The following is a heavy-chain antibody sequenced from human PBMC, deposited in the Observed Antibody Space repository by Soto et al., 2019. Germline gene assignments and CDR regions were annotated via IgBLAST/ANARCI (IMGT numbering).Heavy chain of an antibody. D-gene: IGHD2-21*01. CDR3: AKDYLWTGFDP. Sequence: PSETLSLTCTVSNGSISTYYWSWVRQAPGKGLEWIGYVYYSGTTNYNPSLKSRVTISVDTSKNQFSLKLKSVTAADTAVYYCAKDYLWTGFDPWGPGTLVTVSS. CDR1: NGSISTYY. V-gene: IGHV4-59*01. J-gene: IGHJ5*02. CDR2: VYYSGTT.